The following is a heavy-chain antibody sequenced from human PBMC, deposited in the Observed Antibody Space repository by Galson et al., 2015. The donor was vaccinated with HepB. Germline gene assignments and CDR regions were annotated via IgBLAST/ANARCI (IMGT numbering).Heavy chain of an antibody. J-gene: IGHJ4*02. V-gene: IGHV3-13*01. CDR1: GFTFSSYD. Sequence: SLRLSCAASGFTFSSYDMHWVRQATGKGLEWVSAIGTAGDTYYPGSVKGRFTISRENAKNSLYLQMNSLRAGDTAVYYCARGGAEYYDFWSGYSGGAFDYWGQGTLVTVSS. D-gene: IGHD3-3*01. CDR3: ARGGAEYYDFWSGYSGGAFDY. CDR2: IGTAGDT.